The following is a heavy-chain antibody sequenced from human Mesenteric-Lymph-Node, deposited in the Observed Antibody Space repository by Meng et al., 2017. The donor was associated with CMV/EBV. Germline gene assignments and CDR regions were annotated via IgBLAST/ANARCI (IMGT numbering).Heavy chain of an antibody. CDR2: IIPLSDGT. D-gene: IGHD2/OR15-2a*01. CDR3: TGGGSMGINY. Sequence: SVKVSCKASGGTFVSYCINWVRQAPGQGPEWMGKIIPLSDGTNYAQKFQGRLTITADKASGTAFMELGSLRSDDTALYYCTGGGSMGINYWGQGTLVTVSS. V-gene: IGHV1-69*02. CDR1: GGTFVSYC. J-gene: IGHJ4*02.